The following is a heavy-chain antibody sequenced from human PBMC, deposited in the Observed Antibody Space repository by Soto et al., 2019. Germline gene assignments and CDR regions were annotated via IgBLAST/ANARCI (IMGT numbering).Heavy chain of an antibody. Sequence: PGGSLRLSCAASGFTFSSYARSWVRQAPGKGLEWVSAISGSGGSTYYADSVKGRFTISRDNSKNTLYLQMNSLRAEDTAVYYCAKGPIISGYYYFDYWGQGTLVTVSS. J-gene: IGHJ4*02. CDR2: ISGSGGST. D-gene: IGHD5-12*01. CDR3: AKGPIISGYYYFDY. CDR1: GFTFSSYA. V-gene: IGHV3-23*01.